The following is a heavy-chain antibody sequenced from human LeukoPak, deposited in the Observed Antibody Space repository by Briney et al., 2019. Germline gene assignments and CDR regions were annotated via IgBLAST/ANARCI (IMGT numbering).Heavy chain of an antibody. CDR3: ARSLVDSSGYYYMNNYFDY. V-gene: IGHV4-59*08. CDR1: GGSLSSYY. CDR2: IYYSGST. J-gene: IGHJ4*02. Sequence: SETLSLTCTVSGGSLSSYYWSWIRQPPGKGLEGIGYIYYSGSTNYNPSLKSRVTISVDTSKNQFSLKLSSVTAADTAVYYCARSLVDSSGYYYMNNYFDYWGQGTLVTVSS. D-gene: IGHD3-22*01.